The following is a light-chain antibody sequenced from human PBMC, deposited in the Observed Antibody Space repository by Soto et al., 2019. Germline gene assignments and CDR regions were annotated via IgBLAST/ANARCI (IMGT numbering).Light chain of an antibody. Sequence: EIVMTQSPATLSVSPGERATLSCRASQSVSSNLAWYQQKPGQAPRLLIYGASTRATGIPARFSGSGSGTEFTLTISSLQSEDFAVYYCQQYGSSPYTFGLGTKVEIK. CDR1: QSVSSN. CDR2: GAS. V-gene: IGKV3-15*01. CDR3: QQYGSSPYT. J-gene: IGKJ2*01.